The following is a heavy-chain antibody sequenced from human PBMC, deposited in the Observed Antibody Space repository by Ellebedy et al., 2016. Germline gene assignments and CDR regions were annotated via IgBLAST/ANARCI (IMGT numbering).Heavy chain of an antibody. Sequence: SETLSLXXTVSGGSISSSSYYWGWIRQPPGKGLEWIGSIYYSGSTNYNPSLKSRVTISVDTSKNQFSLKLSSVTAADTAVYYCARGAPVRTRLGGVPFGGPIAPYYYYGMDVWGQGTTVTVSS. CDR1: GGSISSSSYY. D-gene: IGHD3-16*01. V-gene: IGHV4-39*07. J-gene: IGHJ6*02. CDR3: ARGAPVRTRLGGVPFGGPIAPYYYYGMDV. CDR2: IYYSGST.